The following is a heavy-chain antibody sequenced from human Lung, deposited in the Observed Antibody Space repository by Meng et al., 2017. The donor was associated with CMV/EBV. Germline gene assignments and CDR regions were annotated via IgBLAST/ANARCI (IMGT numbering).Heavy chain of an antibody. Sequence: SXAASGFTFSSYAMTWFRQAPGTGLEWVSVISGGGGTTDFADSVKGRFTMSRDNSKNTLYLQMYSLRAEDTAVYYCAKEPTYQRYSESYLDYWSQGTLVTVSS. CDR3: AKEPTYQRYSESYLDY. CDR1: GFTFSSYA. CDR2: ISGGGGTT. J-gene: IGHJ4*02. V-gene: IGHV3-23*01. D-gene: IGHD5-12*01.